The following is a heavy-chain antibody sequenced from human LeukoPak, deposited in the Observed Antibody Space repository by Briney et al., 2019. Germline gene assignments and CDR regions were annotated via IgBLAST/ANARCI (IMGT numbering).Heavy chain of an antibody. V-gene: IGHV4-61*01. D-gene: IGHD1-26*01. Sequence: PSETLSLTCTVSGGSISSSSYYWSWIRQPPGKGLEWIGYIYYSGSTNYNPSLKSRVTISVDTSKNQFSLKLSSVTAADTAVYYCARGPLGAAVDYWGQGTLVTVSS. J-gene: IGHJ4*02. CDR2: IYYSGST. CDR3: ARGPLGAAVDY. CDR1: GGSISSSSYY.